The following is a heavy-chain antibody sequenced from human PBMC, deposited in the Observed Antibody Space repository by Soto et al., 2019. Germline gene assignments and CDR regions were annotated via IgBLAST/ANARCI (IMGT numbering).Heavy chain of an antibody. Sequence: QVQLVESGGGVAQPGRSLRLSCTASGFTFSSYGMHWVRQAPGKGLEWVGIIWYDGGNKYYADSVKGRFTISRDNSKNTLYLQMNSLRAEDTAVYYCARDKFLLSYWGQGTLVTVSS. V-gene: IGHV3-33*01. J-gene: IGHJ4*02. CDR1: GFTFSSYG. CDR3: ARDKFLLSY. CDR2: IWYDGGNK. D-gene: IGHD2-15*01.